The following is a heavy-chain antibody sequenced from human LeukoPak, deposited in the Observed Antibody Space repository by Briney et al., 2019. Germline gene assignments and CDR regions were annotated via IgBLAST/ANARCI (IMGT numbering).Heavy chain of an antibody. Sequence: GASVKVSCKASGYTLTSYNMHWVRQAPGQGLEWMGIIYPSGGRTNYAQKFQGRVTMTRDTSTSTVYMDLSSLRSEDTAVYYCARDGPGIDYWGQGTLVTVSS. CDR3: ARDGPGIDY. J-gene: IGHJ4*02. V-gene: IGHV1-46*01. CDR2: IYPSGGRT. CDR1: GYTLTSYN. D-gene: IGHD3-10*01.